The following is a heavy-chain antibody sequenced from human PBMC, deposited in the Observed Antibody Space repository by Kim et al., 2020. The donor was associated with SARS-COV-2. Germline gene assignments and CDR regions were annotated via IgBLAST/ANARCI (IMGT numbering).Heavy chain of an antibody. J-gene: IGHJ6*02. D-gene: IGHD4-17*01. CDR3: ASMEYGDYGMDV. V-gene: IGHV1-69*13. Sequence: SVKVSCKASGGTFSSYAISWVRQAPGQGLEWMGGIIPIFGTANYAQKFQGRVTITADESTSTAYMELSSLRSEDTAVYYCASMEYGDYGMDVWGQGTTVTVSS. CDR2: IIPIFGTA. CDR1: GGTFSSYA.